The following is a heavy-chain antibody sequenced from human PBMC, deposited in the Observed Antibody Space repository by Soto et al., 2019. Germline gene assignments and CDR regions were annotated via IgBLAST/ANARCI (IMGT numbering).Heavy chain of an antibody. J-gene: IGHJ4*02. CDR3: ARQRSYNSGFFEY. CDR1: LFTFSSYT. D-gene: IGHD6-19*01. V-gene: IGHV3-23*01. CDR2: VSGSVCIT. Sequence: SLRLSWSASLFTFSSYTMSWVRHSPWKWLEWVSTVSGSVCITYYAASVKGRFTISREYSKNTLYLQMNSLRAEDTAVYFCARQRSYNSGFFEYWSQGTLVTVSS.